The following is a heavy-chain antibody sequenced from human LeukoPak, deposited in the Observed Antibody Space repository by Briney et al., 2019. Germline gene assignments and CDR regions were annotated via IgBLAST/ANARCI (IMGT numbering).Heavy chain of an antibody. CDR2: IYGNGATT. CDR1: GFKFRDYA. CDR3: ARKYSGFDY. J-gene: IGHJ4*02. D-gene: IGHD5-12*01. V-gene: IGHV3-23*01. Sequence: GGSLRLSCAASGFKFRDYAMSWVRQAPGKGLEWVSIIYGNGATTDYADSVKGRFTISRDDSKNTLYLQMNSLRAEDTAVYYCARKYSGFDYWGQGTLVTVSS.